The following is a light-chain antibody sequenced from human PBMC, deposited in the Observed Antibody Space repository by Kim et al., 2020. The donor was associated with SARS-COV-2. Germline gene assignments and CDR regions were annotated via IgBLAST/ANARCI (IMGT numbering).Light chain of an antibody. CDR2: QDA. Sequence: SHELTQPPSVSVSPGQTASITCSGDRLGDKYVCWYQQKPGQSPVLVIYQDAKRPSGIPERFSGSNSGNTATLTISGTQAIDEADYYCQAWDSSTAVFGGGTQLTVL. J-gene: IGLJ2*01. V-gene: IGLV3-1*01. CDR3: QAWDSSTAV. CDR1: RLGDKY.